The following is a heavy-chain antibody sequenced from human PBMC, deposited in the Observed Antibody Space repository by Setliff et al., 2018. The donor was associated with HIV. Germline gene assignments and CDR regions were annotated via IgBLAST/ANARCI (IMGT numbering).Heavy chain of an antibody. Sequence: GAAVKVPCKASGYSFTNCGISGVRQAPGQGLEWMGWISSYNDNTNYALNLQGRVTMTTHTSTSTAYMELRSLRSDDSAVYYCARDDVGYCSGGSCYHLFDPFDFWGQGTVVTVSS. J-gene: IGHJ3*01. CDR3: ARDDVGYCSGGSCYHLFDPFDF. V-gene: IGHV1-18*01. CDR1: GYSFTNCG. CDR2: ISSYNDNT. D-gene: IGHD2-15*01.